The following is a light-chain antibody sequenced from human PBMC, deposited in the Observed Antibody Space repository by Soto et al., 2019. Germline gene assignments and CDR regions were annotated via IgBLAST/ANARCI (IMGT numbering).Light chain of an antibody. CDR3: QQRSNWPFT. CDR2: DAS. J-gene: IGKJ5*01. Sequence: EIVLTQSLATLSLSPGERATLSCRASQSVSRYLAWYQQKPGQAPRLLIYDASNRATGIPARFSGSGSGTDFTLTISSLEPEDFAVYYCQQRSNWPFTFGQGTRLEIK. V-gene: IGKV3-11*01. CDR1: QSVSRY.